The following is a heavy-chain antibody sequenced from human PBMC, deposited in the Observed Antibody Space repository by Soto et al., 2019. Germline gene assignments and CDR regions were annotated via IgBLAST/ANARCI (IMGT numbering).Heavy chain of an antibody. D-gene: IGHD3-3*01. V-gene: IGHV4-31*03. J-gene: IGHJ3*02. CDR3: ARDRNITIFGVVIGDAFDI. Sequence: SETLSLTCTVSGGSISSGGYYWSWIRQHPGKGLEWIGYIYYSGSTYYNPSLKSRVTISVDTSKNQFSLKLSSVTAADTAVYYCARDRNITIFGVVIGDAFDIWGQGTMVTVSS. CDR2: IYYSGST. CDR1: GGSISSGGYY.